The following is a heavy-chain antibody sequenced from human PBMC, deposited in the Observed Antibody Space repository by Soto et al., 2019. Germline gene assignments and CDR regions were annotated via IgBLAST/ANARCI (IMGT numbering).Heavy chain of an antibody. J-gene: IGHJ5*02. CDR3: AKDLTRQLADWLDP. CDR2: INAHSGGT. Sequence: RASVKVSCKASGFSFTGYYIHWLRQAPGQGLEWMGWINAHSGGTEYAQKFQGRVTLTRDTSIATAYLTLTSLTSDDTALYYCAKDLTRQLADWLDPWGQGTQVTVS. V-gene: IGHV1-2*02. CDR1: GFSFTGYY. D-gene: IGHD6-6*01.